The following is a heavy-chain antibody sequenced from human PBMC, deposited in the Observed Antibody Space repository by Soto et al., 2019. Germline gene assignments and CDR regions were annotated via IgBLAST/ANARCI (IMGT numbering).Heavy chain of an antibody. J-gene: IGHJ2*01. CDR2: IRSKAYGGTT. CDR1: GFTFGDYA. CDR3: TRAWMGDGYNYWYFDL. Sequence: GSLRLSCTASGFTFGDYAMSWFRQAPGKGLEWVGFIRSKAYGGTTEYAASVKGRFTISRDDSKSIAYLQMNSLKTEDTAVYYCTRAWMGDGYNYWYFDLWGRGTLVTVSS. D-gene: IGHD5-12*01. V-gene: IGHV3-49*03.